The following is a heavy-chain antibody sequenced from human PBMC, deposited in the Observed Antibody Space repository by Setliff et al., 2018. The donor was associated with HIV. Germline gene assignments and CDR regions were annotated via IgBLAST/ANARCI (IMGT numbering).Heavy chain of an antibody. J-gene: IGHJ5*02. D-gene: IGHD3-22*01. CDR2: IKTGNGDT. V-gene: IGHV1-3*04. Sequence: GASVKVSCKASGYTFTSYYMHWVRQAPGQRPEWMGWIKTGNGDTQYSQKFRDRVTITRGTSADTVYMELSSLRSEDTAVYYCARDRCDSVKCYLYNWFDPWGQGTLVTVSS. CDR3: ARDRCDSVKCYLYNWFDP. CDR1: GYTFTSYY.